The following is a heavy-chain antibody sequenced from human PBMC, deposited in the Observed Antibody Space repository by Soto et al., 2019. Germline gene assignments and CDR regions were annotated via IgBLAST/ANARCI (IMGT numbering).Heavy chain of an antibody. CDR2: IYYSGTT. J-gene: IGHJ4*02. CDR1: VGSISSGGYY. Sequence: SETLSLTCTVSVGSISSGGYYWGGIRQHPGKGLEWSGYIYYSGTTYYNPSLKSRVTISVDTSKNQFSLKLSSVTAADTAVYYCARSSTSANYFDYWGQGTLVTVSS. D-gene: IGHD2-2*01. V-gene: IGHV4-31*03. CDR3: ARSSTSANYFDY.